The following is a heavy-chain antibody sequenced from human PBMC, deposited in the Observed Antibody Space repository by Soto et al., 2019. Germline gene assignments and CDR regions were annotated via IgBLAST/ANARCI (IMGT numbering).Heavy chain of an antibody. J-gene: IGHJ4*02. Sequence: SETLSLTCTVSGGSISSSSYYWGWIRQPPGKGLEWIGSIYYSGSTYYNPSLKSRVTISVDTSKNQFSLKLSSVTAADTAVYYCASLKLEWLLYATYYFDYWGQGTLVTVSS. D-gene: IGHD3-3*01. CDR3: ASLKLEWLLYATYYFDY. V-gene: IGHV4-39*01. CDR2: IYYSGST. CDR1: GGSISSSSYY.